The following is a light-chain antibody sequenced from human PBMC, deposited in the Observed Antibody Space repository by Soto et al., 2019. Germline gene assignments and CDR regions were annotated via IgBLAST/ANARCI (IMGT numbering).Light chain of an antibody. Sequence: DIQMTQSPTSLSASVGDRVTITCRASQGIRNFVAWYQQKPGKAPKLLIYAASTLQSGVPSRFNGSGSGTDFTLTLNSLQPEDVATYSCQKYSSVPVFGPGTKVEIK. J-gene: IGKJ3*01. CDR2: AAS. V-gene: IGKV1-27*01. CDR3: QKYSSVPV. CDR1: QGIRNF.